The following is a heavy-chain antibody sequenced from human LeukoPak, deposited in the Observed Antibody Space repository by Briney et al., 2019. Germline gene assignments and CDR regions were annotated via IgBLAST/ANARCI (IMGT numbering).Heavy chain of an antibody. CDR1: GGSISSGDYY. Sequence: SETLSLTCTVSGGSISSGDYYWSWIRQPPGKGLEWIGYIYYSGSTYYNPSLKSRVTISVDTSKNQFSLKLSSVTAADTAVYYCARGSGADIVVVPAAIFDYWGQGTLVTVSS. CDR3: ARGSGADIVVVPAAIFDY. J-gene: IGHJ4*02. D-gene: IGHD2-2*02. V-gene: IGHV4-30-4*01. CDR2: IYYSGST.